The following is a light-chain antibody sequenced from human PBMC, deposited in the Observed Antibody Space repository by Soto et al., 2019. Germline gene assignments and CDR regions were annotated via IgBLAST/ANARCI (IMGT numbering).Light chain of an antibody. CDR1: SGDVGRCNY. J-gene: IGLJ1*01. V-gene: IGLV2-14*01. CDR2: DVS. CDR3: SSYTSSSTSYV. Sequence: QSALTQPASVSGSPGQSITISCTGTSGDVGRCNYVSWYQQHPGKAPKLMIYDVSYRPSGISNRFSGSKSGNTASLTISGLQAEDEADYYCSSYTSSSTSYVFGTGTKLTVL.